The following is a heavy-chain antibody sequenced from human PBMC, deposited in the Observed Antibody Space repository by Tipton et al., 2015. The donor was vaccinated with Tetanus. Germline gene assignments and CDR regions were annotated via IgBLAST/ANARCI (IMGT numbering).Heavy chain of an antibody. CDR3: ARDREYYYGSGSYFYFDY. J-gene: IGHJ4*02. V-gene: IGHV4-59*01. D-gene: IGHD3-10*01. CDR2: IYYSGST. CDR1: GASISGYY. Sequence: TLSLTCTVSGASISGYYWNWIRQPPGKGLEWVGYIYYSGSTNYNPSLKSRVTISDDTSKNQFSLKLTSVTAADTAVYYCARDREYYYGSGSYFYFDYWGQGTLVTVSS.